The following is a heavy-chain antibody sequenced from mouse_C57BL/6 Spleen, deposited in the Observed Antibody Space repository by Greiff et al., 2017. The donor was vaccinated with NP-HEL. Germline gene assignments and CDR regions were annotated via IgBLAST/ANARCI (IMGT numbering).Heavy chain of an antibody. CDR2: IYPGSGST. D-gene: IGHD4-1*01. V-gene: IGHV1-55*01. CDR1: GYTFTSYW. Sequence: VQLQQPGAELVKPGASVKMSCKASGYTFTSYWITWVKQRPGQGLEWIGDIYPGSGSTNYNEKFKSKATLTVDTSSSTAYMQLSSLTSEDSAVYYCARPSNWDVGFAYWGQGTLVTVSA. CDR3: ARPSNWDVGFAY. J-gene: IGHJ3*01.